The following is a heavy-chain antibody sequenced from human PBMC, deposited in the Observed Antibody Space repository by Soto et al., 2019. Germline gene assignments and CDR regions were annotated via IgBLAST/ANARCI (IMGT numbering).Heavy chain of an antibody. CDR1: GFSVGGNY. CDR3: ARDGPPPSDVGYCTNGVCSPGDAFDI. CDR2: IYSGGNP. J-gene: IGHJ3*02. D-gene: IGHD2-8*01. Sequence: LRLSCAASGFSVGGNYMSWVRQAPGKGLELVSLIYSGGNPFYADSVKGRFTISRDNSKKTLFLQMSSLRAEDTAVYYCARDGPPPSDVGYCTNGVCSPGDAFDIWGQGTMVTVSS. V-gene: IGHV3-53*01.